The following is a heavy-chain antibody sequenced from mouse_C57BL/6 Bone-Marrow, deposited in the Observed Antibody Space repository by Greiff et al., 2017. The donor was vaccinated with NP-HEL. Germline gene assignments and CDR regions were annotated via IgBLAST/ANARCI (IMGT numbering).Heavy chain of an antibody. J-gene: IGHJ1*03. Sequence: QVQLKESGPELVKPGASVKISCKASGYAFSSSWMNWVKQRPGKGLEWIGRIYPGDGDTNYNGKFKGKATLTADKSSSTAYMQLSNLTSEDSAVYYCAVYRSWYFDVWGTGTTVTVSS. CDR1: GYAFSSSW. V-gene: IGHV1-82*01. D-gene: IGHD2-14*01. CDR2: IYPGDGDT. CDR3: AVYRSWYFDV.